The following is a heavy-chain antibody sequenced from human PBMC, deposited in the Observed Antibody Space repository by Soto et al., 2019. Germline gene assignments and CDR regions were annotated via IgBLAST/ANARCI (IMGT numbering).Heavy chain of an antibody. Sequence: QVQLQESGPGLVKPSETLSLTCSVSGGSISSSYWSWIRQPAGKGLEWLGRIFPGGSTNFNPSLESRVTMSVDTSKTQFSLILTSVTAADTAVYYCARESPLTTGSYDYWGQGTLLTVSS. V-gene: IGHV4-4*07. CDR1: GGSISSSY. D-gene: IGHD1-1*01. CDR2: IFPGGST. J-gene: IGHJ4*02. CDR3: ARESPLTTGSYDY.